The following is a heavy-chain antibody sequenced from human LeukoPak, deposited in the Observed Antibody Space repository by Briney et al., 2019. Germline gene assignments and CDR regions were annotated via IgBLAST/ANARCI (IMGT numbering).Heavy chain of an antibody. CDR3: ARKALWSGSYNWFDP. CDR2: IYYSGYT. Sequence: SETLSLTCTISGDSISSSSHYSGWIRQPPGKGLEWIGRIYYSGYTYYNPSLKTRVSISVDTSENRFSLRLSSVTAADTAVYYCARKALWSGSYNWFDPWGQGTLVTVSS. D-gene: IGHD3-3*01. V-gene: IGHV4-39*01. CDR1: GDSISSSSHY. J-gene: IGHJ5*02.